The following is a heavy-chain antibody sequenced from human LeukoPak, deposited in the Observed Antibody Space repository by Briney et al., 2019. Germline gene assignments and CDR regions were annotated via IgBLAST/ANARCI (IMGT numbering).Heavy chain of an antibody. Sequence: PSETLSLTCAVYGGSFSGYYWSWIRQPPGKGLEWIGEINHSGSTNYNPSLKSRVTISVDTSKNQFSLKLSSVTAADTATYYCARHRRYYGSGSYYSDFDSWGQGILVTVSS. CDR3: ARHRRYYGSGSYYSDFDS. V-gene: IGHV4-34*01. J-gene: IGHJ4*02. CDR1: GGSFSGYY. D-gene: IGHD3-10*01. CDR2: INHSGST.